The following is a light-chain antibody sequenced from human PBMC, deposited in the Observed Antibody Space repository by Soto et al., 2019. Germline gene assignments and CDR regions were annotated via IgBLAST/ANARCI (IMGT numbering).Light chain of an antibody. Sequence: DVVMTQSPLSLPVTLGQPASISCRSSQSLVYSDGNAYLNWFQQRPGQSQRRLIYKASKRGSGVTDRFRGSGSGTDFTLQINGVEAEDVGIYYCMQGTHWPPTFGRGTRVEIK. J-gene: IGKJ1*01. CDR3: MQGTHWPPT. CDR2: KAS. CDR1: QSLVYSDGNAY. V-gene: IGKV2-30*01.